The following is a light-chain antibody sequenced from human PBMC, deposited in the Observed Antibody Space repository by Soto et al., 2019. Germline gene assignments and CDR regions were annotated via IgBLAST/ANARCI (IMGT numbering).Light chain of an antibody. CDR1: ALPKQY. V-gene: IGLV3-25*02. CDR2: KDS. J-gene: IGLJ1*01. CDR3: QSADSSGSYYV. Sequence: SSALTQPPSVSVAAGQTARITCSGDALPKQYVYWYQQKPGQAPVLVIYKDSERPSGIPERFSGSRSGTTVTLTISGVQTEDEADYDCQSADSSGSYYVFGTGTKV.